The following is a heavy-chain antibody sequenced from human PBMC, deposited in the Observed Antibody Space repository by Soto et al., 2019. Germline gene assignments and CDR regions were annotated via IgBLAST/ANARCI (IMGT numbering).Heavy chain of an antibody. CDR1: GFTFSSYA. CDR2: ISYDGSNK. D-gene: IGHD4-17*01. J-gene: IGHJ6*02. CDR3: ARDQTTVVTTYYYYYGMDV. Sequence: GGSLRLSCAASGFTFSSYAMHWVRQAPGKGLEWVAVISYDGSNKYYADSVKGRFTISRDNSKNTLYLQMNSLRAEDTAVYYCARDQTTVVTTYYYYYGMDVWGQGTTVTVSS. V-gene: IGHV3-30-3*01.